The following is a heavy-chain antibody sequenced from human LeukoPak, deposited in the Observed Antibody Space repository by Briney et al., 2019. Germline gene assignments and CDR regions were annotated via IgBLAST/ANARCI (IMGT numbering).Heavy chain of an antibody. V-gene: IGHV3-64D*09. CDR1: GFTFKKYA. CDR3: VKDLYYDNSGYYSGAFDY. Sequence: GGSLRLSCSASGFTFKKYAMHWVRQAPGKGLEYVSAINSNGGRTYYADSVKGRFTISRDNSKNTLYLQMSSLRVDDTAVYYCVKDLYYDNSGYYSGAFDYWGQGTLVTVSS. J-gene: IGHJ4*02. CDR2: INSNGGRT. D-gene: IGHD3-22*01.